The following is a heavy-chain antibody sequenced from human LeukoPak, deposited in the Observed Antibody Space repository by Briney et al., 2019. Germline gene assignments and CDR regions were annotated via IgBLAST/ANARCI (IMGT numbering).Heavy chain of an antibody. Sequence: GGSLRLSCAASGFTFSDYWMHWVRQAPGKGLEWVSAISGSGGSTYYADSVKGRFTISRDNSKNTLYLQMNSLRAEDTAVYYCAKRGYSYGLRKYYFDYWGQGTLVTVSS. V-gene: IGHV3-23*01. CDR3: AKRGYSYGLRKYYFDY. CDR1: GFTFSDYW. D-gene: IGHD5-18*01. CDR2: ISGSGGST. J-gene: IGHJ4*02.